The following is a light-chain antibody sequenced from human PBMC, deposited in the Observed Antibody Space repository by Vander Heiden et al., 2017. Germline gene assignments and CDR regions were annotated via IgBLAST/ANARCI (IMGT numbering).Light chain of an antibody. CDR3: QQSYSTPWT. CDR2: AAS. V-gene: IGKV1-39*01. J-gene: IGKJ1*01. Sequence: IITCRTSQSISTYLSWYQVKPRKAPKLLIYAASSLHSGVPSRFSGSGSGRDFTLTISSLQPEDSATYYCQQSYSTPWTFGQGTKLEI. CDR1: QSISTY.